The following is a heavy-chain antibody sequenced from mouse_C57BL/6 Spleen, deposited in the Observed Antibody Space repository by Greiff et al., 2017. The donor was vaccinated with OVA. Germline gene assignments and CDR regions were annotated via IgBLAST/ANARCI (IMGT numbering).Heavy chain of an antibody. J-gene: IGHJ2*01. CDR1: GYTFTSYW. CDR3: ARWGTPGDYFDY. D-gene: IGHD2-14*01. V-gene: IGHV1-61*01. Sequence: QVQLQQPGAELVRPGSSVKLSCKASGYTFTSYWMDWVKQRPGQGLEWIGNIYPSDSETHYNQKFKDKATLTVDKSSSTAYMQLSSLTSEDSAVYYCARWGTPGDYFDYWGQGTTLTVSS. CDR2: IYPSDSET.